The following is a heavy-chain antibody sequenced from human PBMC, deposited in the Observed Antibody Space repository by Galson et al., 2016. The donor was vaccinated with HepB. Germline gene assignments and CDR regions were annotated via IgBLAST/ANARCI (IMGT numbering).Heavy chain of an antibody. CDR3: VKDFDYVWGSFRFQTKYYFDY. CDR2: ISSNGGTT. J-gene: IGHJ4*02. V-gene: IGHV3-64D*06. Sequence: SLRLSCAASGFTFSSYALHWVRQAPGKGLEYVSAISSNGGTTYYADSVQGRFTISRDNFKNTLYLQMSSLRAEDTAVYYCVKDFDYVWGSFRFQTKYYFDYWGQGTLVTVSS. D-gene: IGHD3-16*02. CDR1: GFTFSSYA.